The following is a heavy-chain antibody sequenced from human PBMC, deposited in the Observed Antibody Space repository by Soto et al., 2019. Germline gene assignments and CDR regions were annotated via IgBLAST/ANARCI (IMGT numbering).Heavy chain of an antibody. CDR3: ARPDFGDYWYFDL. J-gene: IGHJ2*01. Sequence: QDQLVQSGAEVKKPGSSVKVSCKASGGTFSSHTFSWVRQAPGQGLEWMGRIIPALGTATYAQKVQGRVTINADESATTVYMELNSLRSEDTAVYYCARPDFGDYWYFDLWGRGTLVTVSS. CDR2: IIPALGTA. D-gene: IGHD4-17*01. CDR1: GGTFSSHT. V-gene: IGHV1-69*08.